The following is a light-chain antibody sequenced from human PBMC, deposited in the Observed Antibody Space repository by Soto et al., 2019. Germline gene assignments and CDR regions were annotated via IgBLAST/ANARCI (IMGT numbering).Light chain of an antibody. V-gene: IGLV2-14*01. CDR3: SSYTSSSTLV. J-gene: IGLJ1*01. Sequence: QSALTQPASVSGSPGQSITISCTGTSSDFGGYNYVSWYQQHPGKAPKLMIYEVSNRPSGVSNRFSGSKSGNTASLTISGLQAADEAAYYCSSYTSSSTLVFGTGTKVTVL. CDR1: SSDFGGYNY. CDR2: EVS.